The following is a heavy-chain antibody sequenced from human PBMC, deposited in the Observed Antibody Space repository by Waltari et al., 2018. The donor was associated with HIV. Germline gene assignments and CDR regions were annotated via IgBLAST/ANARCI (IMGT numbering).Heavy chain of an antibody. D-gene: IGHD3-22*01. Sequence: VESGGALVQPGGSLKISCAASGFTFSSFWMTWVRQAPGRGPEWVANVKYDNSEMFYADSVRGRFTIFRDNSKKLVFLQMHNLTTDDSATYLCARSSRGHFDYWGQGTVVTVSS. V-gene: IGHV3-7*01. J-gene: IGHJ4*02. CDR1: GFTFSSFW. CDR3: ARSSRGHFDY. CDR2: VKYDNSEM.